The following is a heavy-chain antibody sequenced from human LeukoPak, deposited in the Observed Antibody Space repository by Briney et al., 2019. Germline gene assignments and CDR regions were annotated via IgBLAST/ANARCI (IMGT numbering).Heavy chain of an antibody. V-gene: IGHV4-61*02. CDR3: ARADNSYCTFDS. CDR1: GDSVSRATYY. J-gene: IGHJ4*02. Sequence: SQTLSLTCTVSGDSVSRATYYWSWIRQPAGKGLEWIGRIYNSGSTNINPSFKSRVTISIDTSKNQFSLRLTSLTAADTAIYFCARADNSYCTFDSWGLGSLVTVSS. CDR2: IYNSGST. D-gene: IGHD5-24*01.